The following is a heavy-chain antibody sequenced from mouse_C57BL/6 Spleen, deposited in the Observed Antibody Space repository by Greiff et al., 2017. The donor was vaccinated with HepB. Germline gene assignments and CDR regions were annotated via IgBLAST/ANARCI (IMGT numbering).Heavy chain of an antibody. CDR1: GYTFTSYW. CDR3: ARWRGNYLDY. CDR2: IDPSDSET. Sequence: QVHVKQPGAELVRPGSSVKLSCKASGYTFTSYWMHWVKQRPIQGLEWIGNIDPSDSETHYNQKFKDKATLTVDKSSSTAYMQLSSLTSEDSAVYYCARWRGNYLDYWGQGTTLTVSS. J-gene: IGHJ2*01. V-gene: IGHV1-52*01.